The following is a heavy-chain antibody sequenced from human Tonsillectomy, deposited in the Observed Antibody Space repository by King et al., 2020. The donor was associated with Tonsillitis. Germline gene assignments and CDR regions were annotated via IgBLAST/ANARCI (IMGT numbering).Heavy chain of an antibody. J-gene: IGHJ5*02. Sequence: VQLQQWGAGLLKPSETLSLTCAVYGGSFSGYYWSWIRQPPGKGLEWIGEINHSGSTNYNPSLKSRVTISVDTSKNQFSLKLSSVTAADTAVYYGARALGRKTIVVVVAAIRWFDPWGQGTLVTVSS. CDR2: INHSGST. CDR3: ARALGRKTIVVVVAAIRWFDP. D-gene: IGHD2-15*01. V-gene: IGHV4-34*01. CDR1: GGSFSGYY.